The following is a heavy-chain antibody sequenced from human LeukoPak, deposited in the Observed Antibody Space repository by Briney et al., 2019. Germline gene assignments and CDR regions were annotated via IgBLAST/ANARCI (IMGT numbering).Heavy chain of an antibody. Sequence: GGSLRLSCAASGFTLSSFSMHWVRQSPGRGLEYVSAINYKGGSTYYADSVKGRFTISRDNSKNTLYLQMASLRDGDMGVYYCARVGPATAFDYWGQGTLVTVSS. V-gene: IGHV3-64*02. J-gene: IGHJ4*02. CDR2: INYKGGST. CDR3: ARVGPATAFDY. CDR1: GFTLSSFS.